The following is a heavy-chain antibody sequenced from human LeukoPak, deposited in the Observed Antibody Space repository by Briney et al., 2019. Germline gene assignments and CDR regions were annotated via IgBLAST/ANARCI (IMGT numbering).Heavy chain of an antibody. D-gene: IGHD3-22*01. V-gene: IGHV3-11*04. CDR2: ISSSGSTI. CDR3: AREHYYDSSGYYPIPFDY. Sequence: PGGSLRLSCAASGFTFSDYYMSWIRQAPGKGLEWVSYISSSGSTIYYADSVKGRFTISRDNAKNSLYLQMNSLRAEDTAVYYCAREHYYDSSGYYPIPFDYWGQGTLVTVSS. CDR1: GFTFSDYY. J-gene: IGHJ4*02.